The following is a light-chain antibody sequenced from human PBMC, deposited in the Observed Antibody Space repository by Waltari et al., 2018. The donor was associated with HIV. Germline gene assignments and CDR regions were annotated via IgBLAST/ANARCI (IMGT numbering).Light chain of an antibody. CDR3: CSYTSSDTLWV. CDR1: SSHVGDFNF. Sequence: QSALTQPASASGSPGQSITISCTRSSSHVGDFNFVSWYQHRPGKAPKVMIYDFSYRPSGVSNRFSGSKSANTASLTISGLQAEDEAVYYCCSYTSSDTLWVFGGGTKLTVL. J-gene: IGLJ3*02. CDR2: DFS. V-gene: IGLV2-14*03.